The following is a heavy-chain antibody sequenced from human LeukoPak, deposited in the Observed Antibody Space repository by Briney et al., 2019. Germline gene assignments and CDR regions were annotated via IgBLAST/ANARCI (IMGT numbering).Heavy chain of an antibody. CDR3: AIRGYSYGPNRMGDYYYGMDV. CDR1: GFTFSSYA. CDR2: ISGSGGST. J-gene: IGHJ6*02. D-gene: IGHD5-18*01. V-gene: IGHV3-23*01. Sequence: PGGSLRLSCAASGFTFSSYAMSWVRQAPGKGLEWVSAISGSGGSTYYADSVKGRFTISRDNSKNTLYLQMNSLRAEDTAVYYCAIRGYSYGPNRMGDYYYGMDVWGQGTTVTVSS.